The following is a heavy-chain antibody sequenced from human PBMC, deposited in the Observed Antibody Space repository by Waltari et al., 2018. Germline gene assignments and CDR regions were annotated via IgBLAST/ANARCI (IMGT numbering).Heavy chain of an antibody. CDR1: GFTFSTSW. V-gene: IGHV3-7*01. CDR3: AIGGVETSWYWRY. CDR2: MKTDGSDT. J-gene: IGHJ4*02. D-gene: IGHD6-13*01. Sequence: EVQVVESGGGLVQSGGSLRLFCAAPGFTFSTSWMTWVRQAPGQGLQCVANMKTDGSDTYYVDSVKGRFTISGDKTKASLCLRMSSLGADGTAVYYCAIGGVETSWYWRYWGQGTLVTVSS.